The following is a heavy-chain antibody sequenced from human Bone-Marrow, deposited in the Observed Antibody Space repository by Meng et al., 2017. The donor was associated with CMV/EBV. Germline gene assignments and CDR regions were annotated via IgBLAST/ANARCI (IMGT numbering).Heavy chain of an antibody. D-gene: IGHD2-21*01. Sequence: ASVNVSCKASGYTFTGYYMHWVRQAPGQGLEWMGWINPNSGGTNYAQKFQGRVTMTRDTSISTAYMELSRLRYDDTAVYYCARDSRPGGGVFVKHYWGQGTMVTVSS. J-gene: IGHJ4*02. CDR1: GYTFTGYY. V-gene: IGHV1-2*02. CDR2: INPNSGGT. CDR3: ARDSRPGGGVFVKHY.